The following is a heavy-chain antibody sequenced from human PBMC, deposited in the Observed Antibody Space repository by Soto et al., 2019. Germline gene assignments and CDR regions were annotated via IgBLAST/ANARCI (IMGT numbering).Heavy chain of an antibody. CDR3: ARRYGDCFDY. CDR1: GGSISSYY. CDR2: IYYSGST. D-gene: IGHD4-17*01. Sequence: PSETLSLTCTVSGGSISSYYWSWIRQPPGKGLEWIGYIYYSGSTNYNPSLKSRVTISVDTSKNQFSLKLSSVTAADTAVYYCARRYGDCFDYSRHGTLVTGS. V-gene: IGHV4-59*08. J-gene: IGHJ4*01.